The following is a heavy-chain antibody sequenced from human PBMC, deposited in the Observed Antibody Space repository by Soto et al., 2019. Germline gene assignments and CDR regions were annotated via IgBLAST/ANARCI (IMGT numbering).Heavy chain of an antibody. CDR2: IYYSGST. CDR1: GGSISGGGYY. J-gene: IGHJ6*02. Sequence: PSVTLSLTCTVSGGSISGGGYYWSWIRQPPGKGLEWIGYIYYSGSTYYNPSLKSRVTISVDTSKNQFSLTLSSVTAADTAVYYCARFTLNYGMDVWGQGTTVTVSS. CDR3: ARFTLNYGMDV. V-gene: IGHV4-30-4*01.